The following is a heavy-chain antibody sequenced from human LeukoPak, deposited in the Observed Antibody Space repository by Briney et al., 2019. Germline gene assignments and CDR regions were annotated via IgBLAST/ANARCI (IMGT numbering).Heavy chain of an antibody. Sequence: ASVKVSCKASGYTFTGYYMHWVRQATGQGLEWMGWMNPNSGNTGYAQKFQGRVTITRNTSISTAYMELSSLRSEDTAVYYCATDSSGKGDFDYWGQGTLVTVSS. CDR3: ATDSSGKGDFDY. CDR2: MNPNSGNT. V-gene: IGHV1-8*03. J-gene: IGHJ4*02. D-gene: IGHD3-22*01. CDR1: GYTFTGYY.